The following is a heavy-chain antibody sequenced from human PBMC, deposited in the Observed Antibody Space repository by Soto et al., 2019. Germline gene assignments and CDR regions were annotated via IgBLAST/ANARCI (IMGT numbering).Heavy chain of an antibody. J-gene: IGHJ2*01. CDR3: AKDRNASGWTYWYFDL. Sequence: EVQLLESGGGLVQPGGSLRLSCAASGFTFNSYAMSWVRQAPGKGLEWVSAISGSGGSTYYADSVKGRFTISKDNSKNSLYLQMNSLRAEDTAEYYCAKDRNASGWTYWYFDLWGRGTLVTVSS. V-gene: IGHV3-23*01. D-gene: IGHD6-19*01. CDR2: ISGSGGST. CDR1: GFTFNSYA.